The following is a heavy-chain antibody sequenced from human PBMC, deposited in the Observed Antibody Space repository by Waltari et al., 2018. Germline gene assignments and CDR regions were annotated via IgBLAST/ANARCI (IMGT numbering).Heavy chain of an antibody. CDR3: ANPDILTGYNQGRDY. CDR2: ISGSGGST. V-gene: IGHV3-23*01. CDR1: GFTFSSYA. J-gene: IGHJ4*02. D-gene: IGHD3-9*01. Sequence: EVQLLESGGGLVQPGGSLRLSCAASGFTFSSYAMSWVRQAPGKGLEWVSAISGSGGSTYYADSVKGRFTISRDNSKNTLYLQMNSLRAEDTAVYYCANPDILTGYNQGRDYWGQGTLVTVSS.